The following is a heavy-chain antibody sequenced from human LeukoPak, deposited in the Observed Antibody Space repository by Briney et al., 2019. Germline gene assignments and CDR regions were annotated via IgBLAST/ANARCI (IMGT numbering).Heavy chain of an antibody. Sequence: GGSLRLSCAASGFTFSSYSMNWVRQAPGKGLEWVSSISSSSSYIYYADSVKGRFTISRDNAKNSLYLQMNSLRAEDTAVYYCASDRSGGNWFDPWGQGTLVTVSS. CDR1: GFTFSSYS. CDR3: ASDRSGGNWFDP. V-gene: IGHV3-21*01. J-gene: IGHJ5*02. CDR2: ISSSSSYI. D-gene: IGHD3-16*01.